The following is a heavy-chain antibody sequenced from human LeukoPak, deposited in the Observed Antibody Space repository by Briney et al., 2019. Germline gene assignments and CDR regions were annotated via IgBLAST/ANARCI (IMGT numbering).Heavy chain of an antibody. CDR1: GYTFTSYA. CDR3: ARGGGFTYYYDSSGYHFDY. CDR2: MNPNSGNT. D-gene: IGHD3-22*01. Sequence: AASVKVSCKASGYTFTSYAMNWVRQATGQGLEWMGWMNPNSGNTGYAQKFQGRVTMTRNTSISTAYMELSSLRSEDTAVYYCARGGGFTYYYDSSGYHFDYWGQGTLVTVSS. J-gene: IGHJ4*02. V-gene: IGHV1-8*02.